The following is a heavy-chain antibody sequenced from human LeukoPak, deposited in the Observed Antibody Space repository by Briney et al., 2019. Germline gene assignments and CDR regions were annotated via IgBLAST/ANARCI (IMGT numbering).Heavy chain of an antibody. CDR3: ARDSSSWFYWYFDL. V-gene: IGHV4-30-4*07. Sequence: SETLSLTCAVSGGSISSGGYSWSWIRQPPGTGLEWIGYIYYSGSTYYNPSLKSRVTISVDTSKNQFSLKLSSVAAADTAVYYCARDSSSWFYWYFDLWGRGTLVTVSS. D-gene: IGHD6-13*01. CDR2: IYYSGST. J-gene: IGHJ2*01. CDR1: GGSISSGGYS.